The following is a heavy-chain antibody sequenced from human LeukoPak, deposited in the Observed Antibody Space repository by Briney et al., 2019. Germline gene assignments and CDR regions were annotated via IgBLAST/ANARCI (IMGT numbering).Heavy chain of an antibody. D-gene: IGHD1-26*01. J-gene: IGHJ4*02. CDR1: GFTLSSSW. CDR3: TTWEANASY. V-gene: IGHV3-7*01. CDR2: IKPDGSEK. Sequence: GGSLRLSCAASGFTLSSSWMSWVRQAPEKGLEWVAHIKPDGSEKYYVDSVKGRFSISRDNAQKSLYLQMSSLRAEDTAVYYCTTWEANASYWGQGTLVTVSS.